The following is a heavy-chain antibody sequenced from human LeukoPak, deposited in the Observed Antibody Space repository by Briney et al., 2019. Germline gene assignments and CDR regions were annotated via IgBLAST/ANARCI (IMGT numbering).Heavy chain of an antibody. J-gene: IGHJ6*03. D-gene: IGHD3-16*01. CDR1: GYTLTSYG. CDR2: ISAYNGNT. V-gene: IGHV1-18*01. Sequence: GASVKVSCKASGYTLTSYGISWVRQAPGQGLEWMGWISAYNGNTNYAQKLQGRVTMTTDTSTSTAYMKPGSMRSDDTAVYYCARVVGGAYYYYYYMDVWGKGTTVTVSS. CDR3: ARVVGGAYYYYYYMDV.